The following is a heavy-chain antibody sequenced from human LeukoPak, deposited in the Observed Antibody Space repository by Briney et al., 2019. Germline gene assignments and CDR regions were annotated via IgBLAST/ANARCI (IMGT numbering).Heavy chain of an antibody. CDR3: ARLDYCNVLQVDY. J-gene: IGHJ4*02. D-gene: IGHD4-11*01. V-gene: IGHV1-8*01. CDR2: MNPNRGNT. Sequence: GASVKVSCTASGYTFTSYDINWVRQASGQGLEWRGWMNPNRGNTGCAQKFLGRVTMPSNTSISTAYMELSSVRSEATAVYYCARLDYCNVLQVDYWGQGTLVTVSS. CDR1: GYTFTSYD.